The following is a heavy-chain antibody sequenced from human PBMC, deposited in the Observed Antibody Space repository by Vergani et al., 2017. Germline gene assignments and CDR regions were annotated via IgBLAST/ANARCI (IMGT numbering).Heavy chain of an antibody. CDR1: GASIRSSNYY. Sequence: QLQLQESGPGLVKPSATLSLTCSVSGASIRSSNYYWGWIRQPPGKGLEWIASIYYSGSTYYNPSLKRRVTISVDTSKNQFSLKLSSVTAADTAVYFCAGHSTVGWLVKLGGIDPWGQGILVTVSS. V-gene: IGHV4-39*01. CDR2: IYYSGST. CDR3: AGHSTVGWLVKLGGIDP. J-gene: IGHJ5*02. D-gene: IGHD6-19*01.